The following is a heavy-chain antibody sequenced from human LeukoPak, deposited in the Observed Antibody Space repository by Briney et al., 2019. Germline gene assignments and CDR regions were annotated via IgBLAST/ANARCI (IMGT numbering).Heavy chain of an antibody. J-gene: IGHJ3*02. D-gene: IGHD6-19*01. V-gene: IGHV3-48*01. Sequence: GGSLRLSCAASGFTLSSYSMNWVRQAPGKGLEWVSYISSSSTIYYADSVKGRFTISRDNAKNSLYLRMNSLRAEDTAVYYCARDEQWLVYLDAFDIWGQGTMVTVSS. CDR2: ISSSSTI. CDR3: ARDEQWLVYLDAFDI. CDR1: GFTLSSYS.